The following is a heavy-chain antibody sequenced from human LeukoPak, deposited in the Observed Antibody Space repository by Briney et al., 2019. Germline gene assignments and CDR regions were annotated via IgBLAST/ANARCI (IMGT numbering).Heavy chain of an antibody. V-gene: IGHV3-30*03. CDR3: ARDPLIYCGGDCGSSSWHLHYFDY. J-gene: IGHJ4*02. CDR1: GFTFSSYG. Sequence: TGGSLRLSCAASGFTFSSYGMHWVRQAPGKGLEWVAVISHDGSNKYYADPVKGRFTISRANSKNTLYLQINSLRAEDTAVYYFARDPLIYCGGDCGSSSWHLHYFDYWGQGTLVTVSS. CDR2: ISHDGSNK. D-gene: IGHD2-21*02.